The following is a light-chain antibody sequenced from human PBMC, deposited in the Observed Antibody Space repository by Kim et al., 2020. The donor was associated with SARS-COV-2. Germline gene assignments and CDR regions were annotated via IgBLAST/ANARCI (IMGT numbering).Light chain of an antibody. CDR2: WAS. V-gene: IGKV4-1*01. CDR1: QTLYKSNNHNY. J-gene: IGKJ4*01. CDR3: QQYSTTPLT. Sequence: DIVMTQSPDSLTVSLGERATISCKSSQTLYKSNNHNYLSWYQQKPGQPPKLIIYWASTRESGVPDRFIGSGSGTDFTLTINSLQAEDVAFSYCQQYSTTPLTFGGGTKVDIK.